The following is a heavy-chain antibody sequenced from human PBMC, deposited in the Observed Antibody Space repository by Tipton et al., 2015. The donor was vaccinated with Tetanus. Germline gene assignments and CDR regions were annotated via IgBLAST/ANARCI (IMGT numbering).Heavy chain of an antibody. CDR2: ISAYNGNT. D-gene: IGHD2-15*01. J-gene: IGHJ6*02. CDR1: GYTFTSYG. Sequence: QLVQSGAEVKKPGASVKVSCKASGYTFTSYGISWVRQAPGQGLEWMGWISAYNGNTNYAQKLQGRATMTTDTSTSTAYMELRSLRSDDTAVYSCARTLRSYYYSYGMDVWGQGTTVTVSS. V-gene: IGHV1-18*01. CDR3: ARTLRSYYYSYGMDV.